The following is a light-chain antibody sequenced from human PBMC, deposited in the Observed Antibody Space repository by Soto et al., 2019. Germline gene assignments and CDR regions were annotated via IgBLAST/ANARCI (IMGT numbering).Light chain of an antibody. J-gene: IGLJ2*01. CDR1: SGHSSYA. CDR2: LNSDGSH. V-gene: IGLV4-69*01. CDR3: QTWGTGIPVV. Sequence: QLVLTQSPSASASLGASVKLTCTLSSGHSSYAIAWHQQQPEKGPGYLMKLNSDGSHSKGDGIPDRFSGSSSGAERYLTISSLPSEDEADYYCQTWGTGIPVVFGGGTKLTVI.